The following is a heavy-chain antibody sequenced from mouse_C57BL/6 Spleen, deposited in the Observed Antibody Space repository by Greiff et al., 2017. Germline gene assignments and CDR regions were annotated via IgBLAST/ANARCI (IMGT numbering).Heavy chain of an antibody. V-gene: IGHV1-69*01. J-gene: IGHJ4*01. D-gene: IGHD2-3*01. CDR1: GYTFTSYW. CDR2: IDPSDSYT. Sequence: QVQLQQSGAELVMPGASVKLSCKASGYTFTSYWMHWVKQRPGQGLEWIGEIDPSDSYTNYNQKFKGKSTLTVDKSSSTAYMQLSSLTSEDSAVYYCASSDGSKMDYWGQGTSVTVSS. CDR3: ASSDGSKMDY.